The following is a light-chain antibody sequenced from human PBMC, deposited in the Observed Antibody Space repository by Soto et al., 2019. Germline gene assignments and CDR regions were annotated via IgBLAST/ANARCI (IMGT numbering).Light chain of an antibody. V-gene: IGKV1-27*01. CDR1: RGIYTH. CDR2: AAS. Sequence: GDSVTITCRASRGIYTHLAWYQQKPGNAPKLLIYAASTLQSGVPSRFSASGSGTDFILTISALQSEDVGTYFCQTYDKAPWTFGPGTRV. J-gene: IGKJ1*01. CDR3: QTYDKAPWT.